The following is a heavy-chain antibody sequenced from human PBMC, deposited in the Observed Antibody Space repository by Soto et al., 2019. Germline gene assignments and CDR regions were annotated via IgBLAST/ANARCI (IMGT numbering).Heavy chain of an antibody. J-gene: IGHJ4*02. V-gene: IGHV1-18*01. CDR3: ARGRYGDY. CDR2: ISAHNGNT. D-gene: IGHD1-26*01. CDR1: GYTFTSYG. Sequence: QVHLVQSGAEVKKPGASVKVSCKASGYTFTSYGITWVRQAPGQGLEWMGWISAHNGNTDYAQKLQGRVIVTRDTSPSTAYMGVRGLRSDDTAVYFCARGRYGDYWGQGALVTVSS.